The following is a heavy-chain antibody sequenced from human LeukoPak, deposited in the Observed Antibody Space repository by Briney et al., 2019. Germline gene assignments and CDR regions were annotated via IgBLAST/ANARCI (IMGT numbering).Heavy chain of an antibody. Sequence: PGRSLRLSCAASGFTFDDYAMHWVRQAPGKGLEWVAVISYDGSNKYYADSVKGRFTISRDNSKNTLYLQMNSLRAEDTAVYYCAKDGRSSSSFMGYYYYYYYMDVWGKGTTVTVSS. D-gene: IGHD6-6*01. CDR1: GFTFDDYA. CDR3: AKDGRSSSSFMGYYYYYYYMDV. V-gene: IGHV3-30*18. J-gene: IGHJ6*03. CDR2: ISYDGSNK.